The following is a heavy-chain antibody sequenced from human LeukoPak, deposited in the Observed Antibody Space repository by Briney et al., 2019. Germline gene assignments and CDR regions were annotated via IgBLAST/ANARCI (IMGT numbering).Heavy chain of an antibody. V-gene: IGHV1-24*01. CDR1: GYTPTELS. CDR3: ATPGVARGLFDY. CDR2: FDPEDGET. J-gene: IGHJ4*02. Sequence: GASVEVSCKVSGYTPTELSMHWVRQAPGKGLEWMGGFDPEDGETIYAQKFQGRVTMTEDTSTDTAYMELSSLRSEDTAVYYCATPGVARGLFDYWGQGTLVTVSS. D-gene: IGHD3-3*01.